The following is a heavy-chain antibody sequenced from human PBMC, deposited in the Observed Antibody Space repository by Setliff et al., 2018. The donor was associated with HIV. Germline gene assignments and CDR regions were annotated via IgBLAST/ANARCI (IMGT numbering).Heavy chain of an antibody. CDR1: GYTFTSHG. D-gene: IGHD1-1*01. Sequence: ASVKVSCKTSGYTFTSHGISWVRQAPGQRLEWMGWISAHSGNTNYAQILQGRVTLTTDTSTSTAYMELRSLRSDDTAVYYCARGKSGFETTGIDYGMDLWGQGTTVTVSS. CDR3: ARGKSGFETTGIDYGMDL. CDR2: ISAHSGNT. J-gene: IGHJ6*02. V-gene: IGHV1-18*01.